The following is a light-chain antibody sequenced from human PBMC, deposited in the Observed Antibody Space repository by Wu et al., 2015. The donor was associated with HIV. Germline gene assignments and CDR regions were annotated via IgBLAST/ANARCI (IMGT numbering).Light chain of an antibody. CDR3: QHYNVWPPAT. CDR2: GAS. Sequence: VMTQSPVNLSVSLGERATLSCRASQSVSDNLAWYQQKPGQAPRLLIYGASTRVTGIPARFSGSGSGTEFTLTISSIQSEDSAIYYCQHYNVWPPATFGRGDRGGNQT. CDR1: QSVSDN. J-gene: IGKJ1*01. V-gene: IGKV3-15*01.